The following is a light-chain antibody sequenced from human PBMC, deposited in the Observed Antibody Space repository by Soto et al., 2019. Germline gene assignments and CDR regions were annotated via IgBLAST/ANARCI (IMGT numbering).Light chain of an antibody. J-gene: IGKJ3*01. CDR3: QQSDSPPFT. CDR1: QTITAD. CDR2: SVS. Sequence: IQLTQSPSSLSASAGDSVTITCRTSQTITADLNWYQQKPGRAPQLLIFSVSTLQTGAPPRFRGSGSGTVFTLTITGLQPEDSADYFCQQSDSPPFTFGPGTKLHI. V-gene: IGKV1-39*01.